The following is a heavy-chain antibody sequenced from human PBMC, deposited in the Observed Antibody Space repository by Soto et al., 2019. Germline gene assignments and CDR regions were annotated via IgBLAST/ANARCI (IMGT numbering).Heavy chain of an antibody. Sequence: GGSLRLSCAASGFTFSSYGMHWVRQAPGKGLEWVAVISYDGSNKYYADSVKGRFTISRDNSKNTLYLQMNSLRAEDTAVYYCAKDRDNEGGMDVWGQGTTVTVSS. J-gene: IGHJ6*02. D-gene: IGHD1-1*01. CDR1: GFTFSSYG. CDR3: AKDRDNEGGMDV. CDR2: ISYDGSNK. V-gene: IGHV3-30*18.